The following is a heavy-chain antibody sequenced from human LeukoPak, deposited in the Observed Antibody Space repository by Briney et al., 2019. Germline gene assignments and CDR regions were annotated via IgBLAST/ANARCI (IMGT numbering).Heavy chain of an antibody. V-gene: IGHV4-61*02. D-gene: IGHD3-22*01. CDR2: ISTSGST. CDR1: GGSISSGSYY. CDR3: ARETYYYDSSGYSNPDY. Sequence: PSETLSLTCTVSGGSISSGSYYWSWIRQPAGKGLEWIGRISTSGSTNYNPSLKSRVTISVDTSKNQFSLKLSSVTAADTAVYYCARETYYYDSSGYSNPDYWGQGTLVTVSS. J-gene: IGHJ4*02.